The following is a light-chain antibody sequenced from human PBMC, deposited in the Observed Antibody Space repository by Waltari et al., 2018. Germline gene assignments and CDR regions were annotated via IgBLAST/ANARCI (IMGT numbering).Light chain of an antibody. CDR1: KLGEKY. CDR3: QAWDSGTYYV. Sequence: ELTQPPSLSVSPGQTDTLTCSGDKLGEKYASWYQQKPGRSPVLVIYQDVKRPSGIPERFSGSNSGDTATLTITETQSLDEADYYCQAWDSGTYYVFGSGTKVTVL. V-gene: IGLV3-1*01. CDR2: QDV. J-gene: IGLJ1*01.